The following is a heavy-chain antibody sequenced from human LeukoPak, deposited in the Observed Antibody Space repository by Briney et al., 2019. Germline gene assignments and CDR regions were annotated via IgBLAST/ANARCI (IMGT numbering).Heavy chain of an antibody. D-gene: IGHD1-14*01. V-gene: IGHV4-4*07. Sequence: SETLSLTCTVSGGSLSSYYWSWIRQPAGKGLEWIGRFHTSGRTTYNPSLKSRVAMSLDTSKSQLSLQVTSVTAADTAVYFCARDHGVEDRNQYFYYYGTDVWSQGTTVTVSS. CDR1: GGSLSSYY. J-gene: IGHJ6*02. CDR2: FHTSGRT. CDR3: ARDHGVEDRNQYFYYYGTDV.